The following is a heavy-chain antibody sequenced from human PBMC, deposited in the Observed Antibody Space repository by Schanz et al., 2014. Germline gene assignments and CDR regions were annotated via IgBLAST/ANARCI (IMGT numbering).Heavy chain of an antibody. Sequence: QVQLQQWGAGLLKPSETLSLTCAAFGGSFSGYYWSWIRQPPGRELEWIGEINHTGSTNYNPSLKSRGTISIDTSKNQFSLKWRSATAADTAVYYCARYSLAVAGGYFDYWGQGTLVTVSS. CDR2: INHTGST. J-gene: IGHJ4*02. V-gene: IGHV4-34*01. CDR1: GGSFSGYY. D-gene: IGHD6-19*01. CDR3: ARYSLAVAGGYFDY.